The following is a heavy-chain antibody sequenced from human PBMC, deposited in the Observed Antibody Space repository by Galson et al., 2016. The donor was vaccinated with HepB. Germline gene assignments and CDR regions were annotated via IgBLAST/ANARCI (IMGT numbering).Heavy chain of an antibody. CDR3: ARWVGGSDY. CDR2: ISYSTTHT. Sequence: SLRLSCAASGFTFTDYYMSWIRQAPGKGLEWLSYISYSTTHTNYADSVKGRFTISRDNAKSSLYLQMSSLRVEDTAVYYCARWVGGSDYWGQGTLVTVSS. D-gene: IGHD3-10*01. J-gene: IGHJ4*02. CDR1: GFTFTDYY. V-gene: IGHV3-11*06.